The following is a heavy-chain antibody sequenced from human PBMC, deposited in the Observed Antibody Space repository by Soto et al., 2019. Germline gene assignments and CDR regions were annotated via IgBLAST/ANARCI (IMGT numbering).Heavy chain of an antibody. CDR3: ARAHDNWYYGWEKYYYYYDGMDV. V-gene: IGHV4-34*01. Sequence: SETLSVTCAVYGGSFSGYYWSWIRQPPGKGLEWIGEINHSGSTNYNPSLKSRVTISVYTSKNQFSLKLSSVTAADTAVYYCARAHDNWYYGWEKYYYYYDGMDVWGQWTTVT. D-gene: IGHD1-7*01. CDR2: INHSGST. CDR1: GGSFSGYY. J-gene: IGHJ6*02.